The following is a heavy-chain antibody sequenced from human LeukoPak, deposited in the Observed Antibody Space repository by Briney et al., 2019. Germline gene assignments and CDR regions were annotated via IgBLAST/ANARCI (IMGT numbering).Heavy chain of an antibody. CDR1: GFTFSSYS. CDR3: ARDLIEGATSFDY. J-gene: IGHJ4*02. D-gene: IGHD1-26*01. CDR2: ISSSSSYI. Sequence: GGSLRLSCAASGFTFSSYSMNWVRQAPGKGLEWVSSISSSSSYIYYADSVKGRFTISRDNAKNSLYLQMNSLRAEDTAVYYCARDLIEGATSFDYWGQGTLVTVSS. V-gene: IGHV3-21*01.